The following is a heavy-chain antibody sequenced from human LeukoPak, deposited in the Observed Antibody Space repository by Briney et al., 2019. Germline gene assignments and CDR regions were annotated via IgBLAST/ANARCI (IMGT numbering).Heavy chain of an antibody. J-gene: IGHJ3*02. Sequence: GGSLRLSCAASGFTFSSYAMSWVRQAPGKGLEWVSAISGSGGSTYYADSVKGRFTISRDNSKNTLYLQMNSLRAEDTAVYYCAKSIYDSSDYYTGYDAFDIWGQGTMVTVSS. CDR1: GFTFSSYA. CDR2: ISGSGGST. D-gene: IGHD3-22*01. CDR3: AKSIYDSSDYYTGYDAFDI. V-gene: IGHV3-23*01.